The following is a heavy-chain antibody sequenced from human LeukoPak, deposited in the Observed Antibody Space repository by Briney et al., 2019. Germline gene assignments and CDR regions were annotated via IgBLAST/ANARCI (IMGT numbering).Heavy chain of an antibody. V-gene: IGHV3-7*01. CDR3: ARGDGVGRTNGGYYFAY. Sequence: PGGSLRLSYAASGFTFSSYAMHWVRQAPGKGLEWVANIKQDGSEKYYVDSVKGRFTISRDNAKNSLYLQTNSLRAEDTAMYYCARGDGVGRTNGGYYFAYWGQGTLVTVSS. CDR1: GFTFSSYA. D-gene: IGHD2-8*01. CDR2: IKQDGSEK. J-gene: IGHJ4*02.